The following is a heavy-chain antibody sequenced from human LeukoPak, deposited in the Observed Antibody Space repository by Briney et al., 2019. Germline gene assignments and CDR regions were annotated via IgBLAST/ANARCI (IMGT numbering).Heavy chain of an antibody. CDR3: ARRRGRATSIIRRLDNWFDP. V-gene: IGHV4-34*01. D-gene: IGHD1-26*01. CDR1: GGSFSGYY. J-gene: IGHJ5*02. Sequence: SETLSLTCAAYGGSFSGYYWSWIRQPPGKGLERIGEINHSGSTNYNPSLKSRVTISVDTSKNQFSLKLSSVTAADTAVYYCARRRGRATSIIRRLDNWFDPWGQGTLVTVSS. CDR2: INHSGST.